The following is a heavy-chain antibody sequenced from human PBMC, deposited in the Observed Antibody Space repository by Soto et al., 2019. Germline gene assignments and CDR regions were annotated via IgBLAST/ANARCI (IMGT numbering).Heavy chain of an antibody. CDR2: ISWNSGSI. CDR3: AKALSGWSNDYYYYYYMDV. V-gene: IGHV3-9*01. D-gene: IGHD1-1*01. CDR1: GFTFDDYA. J-gene: IGHJ6*03. Sequence: GGSLRLSCAASGFTFDDYAMHWVRQAPGKGLEWVSGISWNSGSIGYADSVKGRFTISRDNAKNSLYLQMNSLRAEDTALYYCAKALSGWSNDYYYYYYMDVWGKGTTVTVSS.